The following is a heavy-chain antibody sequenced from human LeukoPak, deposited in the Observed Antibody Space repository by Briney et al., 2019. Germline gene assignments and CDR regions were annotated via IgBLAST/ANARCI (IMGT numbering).Heavy chain of an antibody. Sequence: ASVKVSCKASGYTFTSYGISWVRQAPGQGLEWMGWISAYNGNTNYAQKLQGRVTMTTDTSTSTAYMELRSLRSDDTAVYYCARDLPVLSIVRGVIIPLDYWGQGTLVTVSS. D-gene: IGHD3-10*01. V-gene: IGHV1-18*01. CDR2: ISAYNGNT. CDR1: GYTFTSYG. CDR3: ARDLPVLSIVRGVIIPLDY. J-gene: IGHJ4*02.